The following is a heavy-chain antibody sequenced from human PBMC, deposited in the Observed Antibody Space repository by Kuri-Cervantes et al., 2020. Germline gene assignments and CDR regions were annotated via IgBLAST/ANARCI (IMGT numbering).Heavy chain of an antibody. CDR1: GFTFSSYA. CDR2: ISYDGSNK. V-gene: IGHV3-30*04. D-gene: IGHD3-10*01. J-gene: IGHJ4*02. Sequence: GESLKISCAASGFTFSSYAMHWVRQAPGKGLEWVAVISYDGSNKYYADSVKGRFTISRDNSKNTLYLQMNSLKTEDTAVYYCTREPGRFGELLYTVDYWGQGTLVTVSS. CDR3: TREPGRFGELLYTVDY.